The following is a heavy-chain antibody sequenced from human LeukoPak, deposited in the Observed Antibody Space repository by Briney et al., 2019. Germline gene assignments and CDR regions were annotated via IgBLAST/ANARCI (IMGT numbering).Heavy chain of an antibody. CDR2: ISSSSSTI. Sequence: PGGSLRLSCAASGFTFSSYSMNWVRQAPGKGLEWVSYISSSSSTIYYADSVKGRFTISRDNAKNSLYLQMNSLRDEDTAVYYCAGVSPRTYYYDSSGYDFDYWGQGTLVTVSS. CDR1: GFTFSSYS. CDR3: AGVSPRTYYYDSSGYDFDY. J-gene: IGHJ4*02. V-gene: IGHV3-48*02. D-gene: IGHD3-22*01.